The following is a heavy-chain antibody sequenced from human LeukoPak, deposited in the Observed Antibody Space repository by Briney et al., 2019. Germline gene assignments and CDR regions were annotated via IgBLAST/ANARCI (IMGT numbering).Heavy chain of an antibody. V-gene: IGHV4-39*01. CDR1: GGSISSSSYY. D-gene: IGHD3-3*01. Sequence: SETLSLTCTVSGGSISSSSYYWGWIRQPPGQGLEWIGSIYYSGSTYYNPSLKSRVTISVDTSKNQFSLKLSSVTAADTAVYYCASRIFGVVTTYYFDYWGQGTLVTVSS. J-gene: IGHJ4*02. CDR2: IYYSGST. CDR3: ASRIFGVVTTYYFDY.